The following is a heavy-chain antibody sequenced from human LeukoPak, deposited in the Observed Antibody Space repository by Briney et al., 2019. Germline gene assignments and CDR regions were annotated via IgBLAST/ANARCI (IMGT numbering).Heavy chain of an antibody. D-gene: IGHD4-17*01. Sequence: SVKVSCKGTGGTFSSHAMSGLGQAPGQGVEWMGGMIPIFGTANYAQKFQGRVTITQDESTSTAYMVLRSLRSDDTAVYYCARDLSLGPHEYGEPFHYWGQGTLVTVSS. CDR1: GGTFSSHA. CDR2: MIPIFGTA. CDR3: ARDLSLGPHEYGEPFHY. V-gene: IGHV1-69*13. J-gene: IGHJ4*02.